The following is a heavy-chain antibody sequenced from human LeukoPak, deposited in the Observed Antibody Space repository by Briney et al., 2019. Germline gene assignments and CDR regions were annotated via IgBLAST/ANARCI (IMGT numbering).Heavy chain of an antibody. D-gene: IGHD3-22*01. Sequence: PSETLSLTCTVSGGSISSSSYYWVWIRQPPGKGLEWIATIHYSGSTYYNPSLKSRVTISVDTSKNQLSLKLSSVTATDTAMYYCASYDGSGYRYFDYWGQGTLVTVSS. V-gene: IGHV4-39*01. CDR2: IHYSGST. J-gene: IGHJ4*02. CDR3: ASYDGSGYRYFDY. CDR1: GGSISSSSYY.